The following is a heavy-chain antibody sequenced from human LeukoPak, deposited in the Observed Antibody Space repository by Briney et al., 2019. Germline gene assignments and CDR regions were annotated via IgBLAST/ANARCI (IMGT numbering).Heavy chain of an antibody. V-gene: IGHV3-21*01. J-gene: IGHJ4*02. CDR1: GFTFSSYS. D-gene: IGHD6-13*01. Sequence: GGSLRLSCAASGFTFSSYSMNWVRQAPGKGLEWVSSISSSSSYIYYADSVKGRFTISRDNAKNSLYLQMNSLRAEDTAVYYCARELAAAGNGFDYWGQGTLVTVSS. CDR2: ISSSSSYI. CDR3: ARELAAAGNGFDY.